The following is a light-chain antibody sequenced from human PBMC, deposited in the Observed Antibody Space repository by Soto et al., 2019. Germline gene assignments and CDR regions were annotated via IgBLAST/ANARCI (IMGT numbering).Light chain of an antibody. V-gene: IGKV3-20*01. J-gene: IGKJ1*01. CDR3: QHYGTSPEWT. CDR1: QSVSSSY. Sequence: EIVLTQSPGTLSLSLGERATLSCRASQSVSSSYLAWYQQKPGQAPRLLIYGASSRASGIPDRFSGSGSGTDFTLTIIRLDPEDFAVYYCQHYGTSPEWTFGQGNKVEIK. CDR2: GAS.